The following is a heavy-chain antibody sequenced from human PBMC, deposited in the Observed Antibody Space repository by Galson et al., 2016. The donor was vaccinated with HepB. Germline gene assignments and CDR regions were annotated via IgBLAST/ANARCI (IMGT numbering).Heavy chain of an antibody. CDR1: GVSISGTNW. CDR2: IYHSGST. CDR3: VRNGYYCLDA. V-gene: IGHV4-4*02. J-gene: IGHJ6*02. Sequence: ETLSLTCAVSGVSISGTNWWSWVRQPPGKGLEWIGEIYHSGSTNYNPSLQSRVTMSVDTSKNQFSLNLNSVTAADTALYYCVRNGYYCLDAWGQGTTVTVSS.